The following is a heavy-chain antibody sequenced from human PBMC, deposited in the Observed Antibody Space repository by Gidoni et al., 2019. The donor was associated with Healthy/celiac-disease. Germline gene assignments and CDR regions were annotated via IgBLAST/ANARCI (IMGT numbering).Heavy chain of an antibody. CDR2: IIPILGIA. D-gene: IGHD3-9*01. V-gene: IGHV1-69*04. J-gene: IGHJ4*02. Sequence: QVQLVQSGAEVKKPGSSVKVSCKASGGTFSSYAISWVRQAPGQGLEWMGRIIPILGIANYAQKFQGRVTITADKSTSTAYMELSSLRSEDTAVYYCARVRGWDILTGYYLYWGQGTLVTVSS. CDR1: GGTFSSYA. CDR3: ARVRGWDILTGYYLY.